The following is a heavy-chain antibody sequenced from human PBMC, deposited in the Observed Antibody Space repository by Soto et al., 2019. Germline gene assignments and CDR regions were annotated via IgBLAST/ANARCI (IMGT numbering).Heavy chain of an antibody. CDR3: TKGDSSGYFDPSSGYSTPDH. J-gene: IGHJ5*02. Sequence: EVQLFESGGGLVEPGESLRLSCAASGFIFKDFAMRWVRQAPGKGLEWVSTITTSGDITYSADFVRGRFTISRDNSENTLFLQMSSLRGDDTATYYCTKGDSSGYFDPSSGYSTPDHWGQGTLGTVSS. V-gene: IGHV3-23*01. D-gene: IGHD3-3*01. CDR2: ITTSGDIT. CDR1: GFIFKDFA.